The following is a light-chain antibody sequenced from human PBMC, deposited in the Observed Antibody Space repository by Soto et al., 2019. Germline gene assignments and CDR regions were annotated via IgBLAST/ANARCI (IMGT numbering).Light chain of an antibody. Sequence: EIVLTQSPATLSLSPGERATLSCRVSQSVSSYLAWYQQKPGQAPRLLIYDASNRATGIPARFSGSGSGTDFTLTISSLEPEDFAVYYCQQRSNWQLTFGGGTKVEIK. CDR2: DAS. J-gene: IGKJ4*01. CDR1: QSVSSY. CDR3: QQRSNWQLT. V-gene: IGKV3-11*01.